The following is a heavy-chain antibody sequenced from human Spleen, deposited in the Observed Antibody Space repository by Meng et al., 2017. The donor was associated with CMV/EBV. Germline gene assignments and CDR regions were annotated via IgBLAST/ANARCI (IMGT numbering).Heavy chain of an antibody. J-gene: IGHJ6*02. CDR1: GFSFDEYT. CDR2: ITWDGSHR. D-gene: IGHD3-10*01. V-gene: IGHV3-43*01. CDR3: AKDTWVRGVLHQQYYYGMDV. Sequence: GESLKISCAASGFSFDEYTMHWVRHAPEKGLEWVSLITWDGSHRYYADSVKGRFIISRDNSKNSLYLQMNGLRTEDTALYYCAKDTWVRGVLHQQYYYGMDVWGQGTTVTVSS.